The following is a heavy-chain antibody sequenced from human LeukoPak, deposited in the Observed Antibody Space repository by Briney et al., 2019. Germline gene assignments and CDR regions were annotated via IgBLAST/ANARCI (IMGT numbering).Heavy chain of an antibody. D-gene: IGHD6-13*01. CDR1: DGSIKKCY. J-gene: IGHJ5*02. CDR2: AYYSGST. V-gene: IGHV4-59*08. Sequence: ASETLSLTYAVFDGSIKKCYQSGIRQPPGKGLEWIGYAYYSGSTTYNPSLENRVTISVDTSKNQFSLTLTAVTAADTAGYYCARNSAVATYRSWFDLWGQGTLVSVSS. CDR3: ARNSAVATYRSWFDL.